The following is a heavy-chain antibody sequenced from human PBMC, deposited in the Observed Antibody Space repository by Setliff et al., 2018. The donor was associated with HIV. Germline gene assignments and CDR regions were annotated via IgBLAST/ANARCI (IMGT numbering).Heavy chain of an antibody. J-gene: IGHJ4*02. CDR2: TIPMFGTA. CDR1: GGTFGIYG. V-gene: IGHV1-69*05. D-gene: IGHD3-16*01. CDR3: AGGRVNKPNPMDY. Sequence: GASVKVSCKASGGTFGIYGISWVRQAPGQGLEWMGGTIPMFGTANYAQKFQGRVTITTDESTNTGYMELSSLRSEDTAVYYCAGGRVNKPNPMDYWGQGTLVTVSS.